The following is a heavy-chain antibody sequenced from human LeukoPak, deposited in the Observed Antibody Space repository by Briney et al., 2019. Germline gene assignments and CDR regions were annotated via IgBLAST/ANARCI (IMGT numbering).Heavy chain of an antibody. CDR2: IWYDGSKK. CDR3: ARGGSGSYYPFDY. CDR1: GFTFSHYG. D-gene: IGHD3-10*01. J-gene: IGHJ4*02. V-gene: IGHV3-33*01. Sequence: GGSLRLSCIASGFTFSHYGMNWVRQAPGKGLEWVAGIWYDGSKKYYADTVRGRFTISRDNSENTLYLQMNSLRAEDTAVYYCARGGSGSYYPFDYWGQGTLVTVSS.